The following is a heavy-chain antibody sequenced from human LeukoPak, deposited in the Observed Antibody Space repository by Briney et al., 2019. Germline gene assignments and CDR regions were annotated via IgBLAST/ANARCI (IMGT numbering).Heavy chain of an antibody. Sequence: SETLSLTCSVSGGSISTYYWSWIRQPPGKGLEWIGYNYYSGSTNYNPSLKSRVTMSVDTSKNQFSLKLSSVTAADTAVYYCARGEWFDPWGPGTLVTISS. J-gene: IGHJ5*02. V-gene: IGHV4-59*01. CDR2: NYYSGST. CDR3: ARGEWFDP. CDR1: GGSISTYY.